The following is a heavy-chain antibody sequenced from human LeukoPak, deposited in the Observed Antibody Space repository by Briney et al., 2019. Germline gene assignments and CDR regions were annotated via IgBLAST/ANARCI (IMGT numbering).Heavy chain of an antibody. D-gene: IGHD1-7*01. Sequence: GTSVKVSCKASGFTFTSSAMQWVRQARGQRLEWIGWIVVGSGNTNYAQKFQERVTITRDMSTSTAYMGLSSLRSEDTAVYYCAAGTELPYYYYGMDVWGQGTTVTVSS. CDR1: GFTFTSSA. J-gene: IGHJ6*02. CDR2: IVVGSGNT. V-gene: IGHV1-58*02. CDR3: AAGTELPYYYYGMDV.